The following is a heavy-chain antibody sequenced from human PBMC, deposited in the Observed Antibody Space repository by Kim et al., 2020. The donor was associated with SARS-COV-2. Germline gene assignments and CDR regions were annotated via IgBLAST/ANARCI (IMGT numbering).Heavy chain of an antibody. CDR2: INPSGGST. Sequence: ASVKVSCKASGYTFTSYYMHWVRQAPGQGLEWMGIINPSGGSTSYAQKFQGRVTMTRDTSTSTVYMELSSLRSEDTAVYYCARDLAYCSGGSCYSDYYYYGMDVWGRGTTVTV. CDR3: ARDLAYCSGGSCYSDYYYYGMDV. CDR1: GYTFTSYY. V-gene: IGHV1-46*01. J-gene: IGHJ6*02. D-gene: IGHD2-15*01.